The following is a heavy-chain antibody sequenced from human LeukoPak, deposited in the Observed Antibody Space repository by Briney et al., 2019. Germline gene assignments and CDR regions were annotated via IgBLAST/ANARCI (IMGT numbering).Heavy chain of an antibody. V-gene: IGHV4-61*02. J-gene: IGHJ4*02. CDR2: IYTSGST. Sequence: ASETLSLTCTVSGGSISSGSYYWSWIRQPAGKGLEWIGRIYTSGSTNYNPSLKSRVTMSVDTSKNQFSLKLSSVTAADTAVYYCARSTVTTFDYWGQGTLVTVSS. CDR1: GGSISSGSYY. D-gene: IGHD4-17*01. CDR3: ARSTVTTFDY.